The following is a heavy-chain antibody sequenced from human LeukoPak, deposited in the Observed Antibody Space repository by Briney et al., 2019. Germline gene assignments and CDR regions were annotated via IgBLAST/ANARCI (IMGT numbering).Heavy chain of an antibody. CDR2: ISAYNGNT. CDR3: ARLGSGYDYAYFDY. CDR1: GYTFTSYG. D-gene: IGHD5-12*01. J-gene: IGHJ4*02. V-gene: IGHV1-18*01. Sequence: GASVKVSCKASGYTFTSYGISWVRQAPGQGLEWMGWISAYNGNTNYAQKLQGRVTMTTDTSTSTAYMELRSLRSGDTAVYYCARLGSGYDYAYFDYWGQGALVTVSS.